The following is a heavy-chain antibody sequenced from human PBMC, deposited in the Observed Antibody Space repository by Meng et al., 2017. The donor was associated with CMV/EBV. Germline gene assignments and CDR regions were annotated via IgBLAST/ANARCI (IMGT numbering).Heavy chain of an antibody. Sequence: GGSLRLSCAASGFTFSSYSMNWVRQAPGKGLERVSYISSSSSTIYYADSVKGRFTISRDNAKNSLYLQMNSLRAEDTAVYYCARDGGAYYYDSSGYFYGMDVWGQGTTVTVSS. CDR2: ISSSSSTI. CDR3: ARDGGAYYYDSSGYFYGMDV. V-gene: IGHV3-48*04. CDR1: GFTFSSYS. D-gene: IGHD3-22*01. J-gene: IGHJ6*02.